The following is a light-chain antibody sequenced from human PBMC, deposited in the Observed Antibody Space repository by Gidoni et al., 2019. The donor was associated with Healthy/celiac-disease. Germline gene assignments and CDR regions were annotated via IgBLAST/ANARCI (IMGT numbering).Light chain of an antibody. J-gene: IGKJ2*01. CDR1: QRVSSN. CDR3: QQYNNWPYT. Sequence: EIVMTHSPATLSVSPGERATLSFRASQRVSSNLAWYQQKPVQAPRLLIYGASTRATGIQGRFSGSGSGTELTLTISRLQSEDFAVYYCQQYNNWPYTFGQGTKLEIK. V-gene: IGKV3-15*01. CDR2: GAS.